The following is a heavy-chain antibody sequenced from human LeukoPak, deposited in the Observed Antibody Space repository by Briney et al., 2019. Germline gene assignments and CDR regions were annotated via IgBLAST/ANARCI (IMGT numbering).Heavy chain of an antibody. CDR2: INPNSGGT. V-gene: IGHV1-2*02. CDR1: GYTFTGYY. D-gene: IGHD1-26*01. J-gene: IGHJ6*02. Sequence: ASVKVSCKASGYTFTGYYMHWVRQAPGQGLEWMGWINPNSGGTNYAQKFQGRVTMTRDTSISTAYMELSRLRSDDTAVYYCARGPGSQYYYYYGMDVWGQGTMVTVSS. CDR3: ARGPGSQYYYYYGMDV.